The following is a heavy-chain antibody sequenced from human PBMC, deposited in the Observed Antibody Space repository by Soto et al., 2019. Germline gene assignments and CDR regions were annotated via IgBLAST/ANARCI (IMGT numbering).Heavy chain of an antibody. CDR3: ARQDIVLTVYANDY. Sequence: SETLSLTCTFSGGSISSSSYYWGWIRQPPGKGLEWIGSIYYSGSTYYNPSLKSRVTISVDTSKNQFSLKLSSVTAADTAVYYCARQDIVLTVYANDYWGQGTLVTVSS. CDR1: GGSISSSSYY. V-gene: IGHV4-39*01. J-gene: IGHJ4*02. CDR2: IYYSGST. D-gene: IGHD2-8*01.